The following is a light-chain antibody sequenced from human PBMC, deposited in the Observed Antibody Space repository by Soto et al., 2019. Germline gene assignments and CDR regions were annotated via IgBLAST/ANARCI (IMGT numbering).Light chain of an antibody. CDR1: SSNIGAGYD. CDR3: QSYDSSLSGVV. V-gene: IGLV1-40*01. J-gene: IGLJ2*01. CDR2: GNS. Sequence: QSALTQPPSVSGAPGQRVTISCTGSSSNIGAGYDVHWYQQLPGTAPKRLIYGNSNRPSGVPDRFSGSKSGTSASLAITGRQAEDEADYYCQSYDSSLSGVVFGGGTKLNVL.